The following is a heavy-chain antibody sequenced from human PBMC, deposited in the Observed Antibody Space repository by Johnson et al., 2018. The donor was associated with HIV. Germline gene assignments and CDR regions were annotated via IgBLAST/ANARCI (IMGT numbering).Heavy chain of an antibody. J-gene: IGHJ3*02. V-gene: IGHV3-64*01. D-gene: IGHD3-22*01. CDR3: ARGITMIVVDAFDI. CDR1: GFNFSDYY. CDR2: ISSNGGST. Sequence: VQLVESGGGLVKPGGSLRLSCAAPGFNFSDYYMSWIRQTPGKGLEYVSAISSNGGSTYYANSVKGRFTISRDNSQNTLYLQMGSLRAEDMAVYYCARGITMIVVDAFDIWGQGTMVTVSS.